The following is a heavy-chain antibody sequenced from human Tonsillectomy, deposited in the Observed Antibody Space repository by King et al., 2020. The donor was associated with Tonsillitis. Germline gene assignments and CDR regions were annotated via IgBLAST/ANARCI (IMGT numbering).Heavy chain of an antibody. V-gene: IGHV4-61*02. CDR3: ARDRGWDEVSSVEY. Sequence: QLQESGPGLAKPSQTLSLTCTVSGASIGSGDRYWSWLRQPAGKGLEWIGRIHSSGRNTYNPSLKSRVTISVDTSRNQFSLNVRSVTAADTALYYCARDRGWDEVSSVEYWGRGALVTVSS. J-gene: IGHJ4*02. CDR2: IHSSGRN. D-gene: IGHD3-10*01. CDR1: GASIGSGDRY.